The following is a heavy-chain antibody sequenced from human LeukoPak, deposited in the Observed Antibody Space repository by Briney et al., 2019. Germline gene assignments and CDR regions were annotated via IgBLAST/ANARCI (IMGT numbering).Heavy chain of an antibody. CDR1: GGSFSGYY. D-gene: IGHD6-6*01. Sequence: PSETLSLTCAVYGGSFSGYYWSWIRQPPGKGLEWIGEINHSGSTNYNPSLKSRVTISVDTSKNQFSLKLSSVTAADTAVYYCARGTSDSISPGYFDYWSQGTLVTVSS. CDR2: INHSGST. CDR3: ARGTSDSISPGYFDY. V-gene: IGHV4-34*01. J-gene: IGHJ4*02.